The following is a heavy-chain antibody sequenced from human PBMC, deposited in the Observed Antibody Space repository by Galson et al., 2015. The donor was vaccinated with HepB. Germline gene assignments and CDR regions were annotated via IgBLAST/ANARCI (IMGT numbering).Heavy chain of an antibody. Sequence: CAASGFTFSSYAMSWVRQAPGKGLEWVSAISGSGGSTYYADSVKGRFTISRDNSKNTLYLQMNSLRAEDTAVYYCAKVSRYYYDSTGWFDYWGQGTLVTVSS. D-gene: IGHD3-22*01. CDR2: ISGSGGST. CDR1: GFTFSSYA. V-gene: IGHV3-23*01. CDR3: AKVSRYYYDSTGWFDY. J-gene: IGHJ4*02.